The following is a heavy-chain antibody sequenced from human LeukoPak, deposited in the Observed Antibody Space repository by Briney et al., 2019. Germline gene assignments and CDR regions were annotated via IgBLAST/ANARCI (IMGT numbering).Heavy chain of an antibody. CDR3: ARWRTAKTAFDY. CDR2: IYFSGSP. Sequence: WVRQAPGKGLEWVGSIYFSGSPYYNPSLKSRVTMSVDTSKNQFSLKVSSVTAADTAVYYCARWRTAKTAFDYWGQGTLVTVSS. V-gene: IGHV4-39*01. J-gene: IGHJ4*02. D-gene: IGHD2-21*02.